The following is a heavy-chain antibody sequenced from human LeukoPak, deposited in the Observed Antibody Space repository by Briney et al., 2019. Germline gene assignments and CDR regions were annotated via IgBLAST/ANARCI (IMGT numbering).Heavy chain of an antibody. D-gene: IGHD4-23*01. CDR3: ARGIFYGGRNQYIWFDL. J-gene: IGHJ5*02. CDR1: GGSISSYY. CDR2: IYYSGST. Sequence: SETLSLTCTVSGGSISSYYWSWIRQPPGKGLEWIGYIYYSGSTNYNPSFKSRITISVDTSKSQFSLRLTSVTAADTAVYYCARGIFYGGRNQYIWFDLWGQGTLVTVSS. V-gene: IGHV4-59*12.